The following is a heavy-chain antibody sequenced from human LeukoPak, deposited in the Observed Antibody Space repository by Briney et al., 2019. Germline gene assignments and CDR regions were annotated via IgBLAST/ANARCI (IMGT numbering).Heavy chain of an antibody. CDR2: INPNSGGT. CDR3: ARGTYYCDSSGYYEGVY. CDR1: GYTFTGYY. Sequence: ASVKVSCKASGYTFTGYYMHWVRQAPGQGLEWMGWINPNSGGTDYAQKFQGRVTMTRDTSISTAYMELSRLRSDDTAVYYCARGTYYCDSSGYYEGVYWGQGTLVTVSS. V-gene: IGHV1-2*02. J-gene: IGHJ4*02. D-gene: IGHD3-22*01.